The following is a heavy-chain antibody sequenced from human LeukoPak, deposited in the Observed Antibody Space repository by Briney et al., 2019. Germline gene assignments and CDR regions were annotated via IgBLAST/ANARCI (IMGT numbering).Heavy chain of an antibody. CDR2: INHSGST. J-gene: IGHJ4*02. CDR1: GGSFSGYY. V-gene: IGHV4-34*01. CDR3: AREGRDSSGYYYEG. Sequence: SSETLSLTCAVYGGSFSGYYWSWIRQPPGKGLEWIGEINHSGSTNYNPSLKSRVTISVDTSKNQFSLKLSSATAADTAVYYCAREGRDSSGYYYEGWGQGTLVTVSS. D-gene: IGHD3-22*01.